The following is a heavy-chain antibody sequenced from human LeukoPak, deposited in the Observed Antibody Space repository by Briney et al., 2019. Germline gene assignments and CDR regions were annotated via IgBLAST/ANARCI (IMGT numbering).Heavy chain of an antibody. V-gene: IGHV4-34*01. CDR1: GGSFSGYY. D-gene: IGHD2-15*01. J-gene: IGHJ6*04. CDR3: AGGYCSGGSCRRRNYYYGMDV. Sequence: SETLSLTCAVYGGSFSGYYWSWIRQPPGKGLEWIGEINHSGSTNYNPSLKSRVTISVDTSKNQFSLKLSSVTAADTAVYYCAGGYCSGGSCRRRNYYYGMDVWGKETTVTVSS. CDR2: INHSGST.